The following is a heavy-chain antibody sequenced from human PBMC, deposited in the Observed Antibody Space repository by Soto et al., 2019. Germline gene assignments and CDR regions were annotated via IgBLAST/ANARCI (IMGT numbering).Heavy chain of an antibody. V-gene: IGHV3-74*01. J-gene: IGHJ6*03. CDR2: INSDGSST. CDR3: ARGGAYCSGGSCYANTTSHYYYYYMDV. D-gene: IGHD2-15*01. CDR1: GFTFSSYW. Sequence: EVQLVESGGGLVQPGGSLRLSCAASGFTFSSYWMHWVRQAPGKGLVWVSRINSDGSSTSYADSVKGRFTISRDNAKDTLYLQMNSLRAEDTAVYYCARGGAYCSGGSCYANTTSHYYYYYMDVWGKGTTVTVSS.